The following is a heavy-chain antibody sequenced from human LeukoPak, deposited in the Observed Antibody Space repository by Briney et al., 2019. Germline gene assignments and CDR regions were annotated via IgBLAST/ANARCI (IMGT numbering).Heavy chain of an antibody. CDR2: IKEDGSDK. CDR3: ARDRGGGSFDY. CDR1: GFTFSTYW. J-gene: IGHJ4*02. D-gene: IGHD2-15*01. Sequence: GGSLRLSCAASGFTFSTYWTSWVRQAPGKGLESVAKIKEDGSDKYYVDSVKGRFTISRDNGKNSLYLQMNSLRAEDTAVYYCARDRGGGSFDYWGQGTLVTVSS. V-gene: IGHV3-7*01.